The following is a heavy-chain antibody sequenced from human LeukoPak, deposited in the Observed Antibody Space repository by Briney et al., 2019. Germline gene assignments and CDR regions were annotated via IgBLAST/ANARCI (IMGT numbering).Heavy chain of an antibody. V-gene: IGHV4-61*02. CDR1: AGSISSGTYY. J-gene: IGHJ6*03. Sequence: SETLSLTCTVSAGSISSGTYYWNWLRQPAGKGLEWIGRIYTTGSTNYNPSLKSRVTISVDTSKNQFSLRLNSVTAADTAVYYCARGRPGCTNTSCPKKYYYMDVWGKGTTVTVSS. D-gene: IGHD2-2*01. CDR3: ARGRPGCTNTSCPKKYYYMDV. CDR2: IYTTGST.